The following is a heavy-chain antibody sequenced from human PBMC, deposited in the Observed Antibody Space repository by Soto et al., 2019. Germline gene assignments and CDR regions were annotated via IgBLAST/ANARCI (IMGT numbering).Heavy chain of an antibody. V-gene: IGHV4-34*01. D-gene: IGHD3-22*01. CDR3: ASVYYYDSSGYYNAFDY. CDR1: GGSFSGYY. Sequence: PSETLSLTCAVYGGSFSGYYWSWIRQPPGKGLEWIGEINYSGFTYYNPSVRSRLTISIDTSKNQFSLRLSSVTAADTAVYYCASVYYYDSSGYYNAFDYWGQGTLVTVSS. CDR2: INYSGFT. J-gene: IGHJ4*02.